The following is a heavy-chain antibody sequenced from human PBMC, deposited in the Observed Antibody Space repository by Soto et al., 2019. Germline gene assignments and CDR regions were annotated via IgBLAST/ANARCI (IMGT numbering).Heavy chain of an antibody. Sequence: QVQLQQWGAGLLKPSETLSLTCAVYGGSFSGYYWRWIRQPPGKGLERMGEINHSGSTNYNPSLKSRVAISVDTAKNQFSLKLSSVTAADTAVYYCARGIRNGDPLNYYYGMDVWGQGTTVTVSS. CDR3: ARGIRNGDPLNYYYGMDV. J-gene: IGHJ6*02. CDR2: INHSGST. V-gene: IGHV4-34*01. CDR1: GGSFSGYY. D-gene: IGHD4-17*01.